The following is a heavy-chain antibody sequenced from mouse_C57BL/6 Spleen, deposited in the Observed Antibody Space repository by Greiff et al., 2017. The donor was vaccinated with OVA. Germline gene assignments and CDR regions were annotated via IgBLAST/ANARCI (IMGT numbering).Heavy chain of an antibody. J-gene: IGHJ3*01. Sequence: VQLQQSGPELVKPGASVKMSCKASGYTFTDYNMHWVKQSHGKSLEWIGYIYPNNGGTSYNQKFKGKATLTVNKSSSTAYMELRSLTSEDSAVYYCARREIITTEWFAYWGQGTLVTVSA. V-gene: IGHV1-22*01. D-gene: IGHD1-1*01. CDR2: IYPNNGGT. CDR1: GYTFTDYN. CDR3: ARREIITTEWFAY.